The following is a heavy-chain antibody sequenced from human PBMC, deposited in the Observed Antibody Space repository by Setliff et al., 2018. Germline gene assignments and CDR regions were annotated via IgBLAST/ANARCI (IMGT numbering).Heavy chain of an antibody. CDR2: IYPGDSDT. D-gene: IGHD3-3*01. CDR3: ARSRSNFWSGYFNWFDP. CDR1: GYSFTSYW. Sequence: GESLKISCKGSGYSFTSYWIGWVRQMPGKGLEWMGIIYPGDSDTRYSPSFQGQVTISADKSISTAYLQWSSLKASDTAMYYCARSRSNFWSGYFNWFDPRGQGTLVTVSS. J-gene: IGHJ5*02. V-gene: IGHV5-51*01.